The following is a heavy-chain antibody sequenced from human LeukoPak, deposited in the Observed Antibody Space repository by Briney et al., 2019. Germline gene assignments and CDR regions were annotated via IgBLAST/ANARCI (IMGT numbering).Heavy chain of an antibody. D-gene: IGHD3-10*01. CDR3: TANPAYARITMVRGVIPYY. CDR1: GFTFSNYS. V-gene: IGHV3-21*03. J-gene: IGHJ4*02. Sequence: PGGSLRLSCATSGFTFSNYSLNWVRQAPGKGLEWVSSISTTTSYYADSVKGRFSISRDNAKNTLYLQMNSLKTEDTAVYYCTANPAYARITMVRGVIPYYWGQGTLVTVSS. CDR2: ISTTTS.